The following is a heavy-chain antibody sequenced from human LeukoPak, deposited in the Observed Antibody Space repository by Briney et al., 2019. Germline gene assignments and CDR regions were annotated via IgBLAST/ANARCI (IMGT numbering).Heavy chain of an antibody. V-gene: IGHV3-23*01. CDR1: GFTFSSYA. D-gene: IGHD2-2*01. CDR3: AKTCSSTSCYFD. J-gene: IGHJ4*02. CDR2: ISGSGGST. Sequence: GASLRLSCAASGFTFSSYAMSWVRQAPGKGLEWVSAISGSGGSTYYADSVKGRFTISRDNSKNPLYLQMNSLRAEDTAVYYCAKTCSSTSCYFDWGQGTLVTVSS.